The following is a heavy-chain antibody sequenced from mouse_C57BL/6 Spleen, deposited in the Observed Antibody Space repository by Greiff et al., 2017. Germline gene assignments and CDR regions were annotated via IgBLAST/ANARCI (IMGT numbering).Heavy chain of an antibody. CDR2: IYPRSGNT. J-gene: IGHJ2*01. CDR1: GYTFTSYG. V-gene: IGHV1-81*01. D-gene: IGHD1-1*01. CDR3: ASGVLLFDY. Sequence: QVQLKESGAELARPGASVKLSCMASGYTFTSYGISWVKQRTGQGLEWIGEIYPRSGNTYYNEKFKGKATLTADKSSSTAYMELRSLTSEDSAVYFCASGVLLFDYWGQGTTLTVSS.